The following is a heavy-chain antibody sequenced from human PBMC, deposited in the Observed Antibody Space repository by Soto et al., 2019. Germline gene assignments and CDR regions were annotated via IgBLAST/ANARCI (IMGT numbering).Heavy chain of an antibody. Sequence: PWWSLTLSCSASVFTFSSYAMSWVRQAPGKGLEWVSAISGSGCSTYYADSVKGRFTISRDNSKKTLYLQMNSLRAEDTAVYYCAKAPDYCYYSSNYFDYWGQGTLVTVSS. D-gene: IGHD2-21*01. V-gene: IGHV3-23*01. J-gene: IGHJ4*02. CDR3: AKAPDYCYYSSNYFDY. CDR1: VFTFSSYA. CDR2: ISGSGCST.